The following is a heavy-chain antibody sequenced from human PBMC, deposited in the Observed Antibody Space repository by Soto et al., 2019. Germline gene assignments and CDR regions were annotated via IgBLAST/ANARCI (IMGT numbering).Heavy chain of an antibody. Sequence: SETLSLTCTVSGGSITSGNSYSWSWIRQPPGKGLEWIGSISRSGSTSYNPSLKGRVTMSVDKSKNQFSLKLSSVTAADTAVYYCARAVAPYLGTWFDPWVQGTLVTVSS. CDR1: GGSITSGNSYS. CDR2: ISRSGST. D-gene: IGHD3-16*01. CDR3: ARAVAPYLGTWFDP. V-gene: IGHV4-30-2*01. J-gene: IGHJ5*02.